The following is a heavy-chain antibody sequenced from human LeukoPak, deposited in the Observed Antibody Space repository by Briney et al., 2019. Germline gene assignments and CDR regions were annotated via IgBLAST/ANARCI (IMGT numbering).Heavy chain of an antibody. D-gene: IGHD3-9*01. J-gene: IGHJ4*02. CDR2: IIPIFCTA. CDR1: LCTFISYA. CDR3: AYAGPLRYFVE. Sequence: SVTVSCQSSLCTFISYAFSWLRQPRARGRDGMGGIIPIFCTANYAQKFQGRVTITADKSTSTAYMELSSLRSEDTAVYCCAYAGPLRYFVEWGQGTLVTVSS. V-gene: IGHV1-69*06.